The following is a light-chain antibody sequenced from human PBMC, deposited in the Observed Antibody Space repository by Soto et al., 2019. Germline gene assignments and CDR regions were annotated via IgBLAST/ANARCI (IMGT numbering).Light chain of an antibody. V-gene: IGKV3-11*01. CDR1: QNISKS. CDR2: GAS. Sequence: EIVMTQSPVTLSVSPGERATLSCRASQNISKSLVWYQQKPGQAPRLLIDGASNRATGIPARFSGSGPGTDFTLTISSLEPEDFAVYFCQQRSSWPLTFGGGTKVDIK. CDR3: QQRSSWPLT. J-gene: IGKJ4*02.